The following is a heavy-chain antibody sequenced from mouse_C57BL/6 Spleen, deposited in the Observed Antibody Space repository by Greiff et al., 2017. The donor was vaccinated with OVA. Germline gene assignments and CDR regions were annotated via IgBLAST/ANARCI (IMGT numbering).Heavy chain of an antibody. CDR2: IDPSDSYT. D-gene: IGHD1-1*01. CDR3: ARRTTVVAEAMDY. V-gene: IGHV1-69*01. CDR1: GYTFTSYW. J-gene: IGHJ4*01. Sequence: VQLQQPGAELVMPGASVKLSCKASGYTFTSYWMHWVKQRPGQGLEWIGEIDPSDSYTNYNQKFKGKSTLTVDESSSTAYMQLSSLTSEDSAVYYCARRTTVVAEAMDYWGQGTSVTVSS.